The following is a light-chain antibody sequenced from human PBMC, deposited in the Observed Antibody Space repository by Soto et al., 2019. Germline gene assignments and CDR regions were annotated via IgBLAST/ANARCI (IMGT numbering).Light chain of an antibody. CDR2: AAS. J-gene: IGKJ4*01. CDR3: QNYYSAPLT. V-gene: IGKV1-27*01. Sequence: DIQMTQSPSSLSASVGDRVTITCRASQDISTYLAWYQQKPGEGPKFLIYAASAVQSGVPSRFSGSGSGTDFTLTISDLQPEDVATYYCQNYYSAPLTFGGGTKVDIK. CDR1: QDISTY.